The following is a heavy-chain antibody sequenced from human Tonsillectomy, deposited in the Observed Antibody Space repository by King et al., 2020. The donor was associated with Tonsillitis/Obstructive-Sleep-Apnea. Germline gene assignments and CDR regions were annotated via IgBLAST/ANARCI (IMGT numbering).Heavy chain of an antibody. CDR3: ARDRETGPRHYYHYYMDV. CDR1: GFTFSKYW. V-gene: IGHV3-7*04. D-gene: IGHD1-1*01. J-gene: IGHJ6*03. CDR2: IDQDGSEK. Sequence: VQLVESGGGLVQPGGSLRLSCAASGFTFSKYWMTWVRQAPGKGLEWVANIDQDGSEKDYVVSVKGRFTISRDNAKNSMYLQMNSLRAEDTALYYCARDRETGPRHYYHYYMDVWGKGTTVTVSS.